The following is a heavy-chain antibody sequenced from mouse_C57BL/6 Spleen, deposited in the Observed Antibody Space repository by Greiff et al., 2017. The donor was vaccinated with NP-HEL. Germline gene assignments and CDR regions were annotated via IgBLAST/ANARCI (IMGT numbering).Heavy chain of an antibody. V-gene: IGHV5-15*01. CDR2: ISNLAYSI. CDR1: GFTFSDYG. J-gene: IGHJ2*01. Sequence: EVQGVESGGGLVQPGGSLKLSCAASGFTFSDYGMAWVRQAPRKGPEWVAFISNLAYSIYYADTVTGRFTISRENAKNTLYLEMSSLRSEDTAMYYCARHGDYFPFDYWGQGTTLTVSS. D-gene: IGHD1-1*01. CDR3: ARHGDYFPFDY.